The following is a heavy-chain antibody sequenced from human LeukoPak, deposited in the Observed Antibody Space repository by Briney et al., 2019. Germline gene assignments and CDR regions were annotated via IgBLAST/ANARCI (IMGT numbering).Heavy chain of an antibody. J-gene: IGHJ4*02. D-gene: IGHD1-26*01. CDR3: ARGPSDASFDY. V-gene: IGHV1-2*02. CDR2: INPINGGI. CDR1: VYTFSAYY. Sequence: ASLKVSCKTSVYTFSAYYIHWMRQAPGQGFEWMGWINPINGGIRVAQKFQGRVTMTRDTSMNTVYVELSGLLTDDTAVYFCARGPSDASFDYWGQGTLVTVSS.